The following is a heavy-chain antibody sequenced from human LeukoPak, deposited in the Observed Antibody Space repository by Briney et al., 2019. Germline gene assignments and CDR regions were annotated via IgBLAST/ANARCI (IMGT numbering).Heavy chain of an antibody. D-gene: IGHD3-10*01. CDR1: GFTFSSYA. CDR2: ISGSGGST. Sequence: GGSLRLSCAASGFTFSSYAMSWVRQAPGKGLEWVSGISGSGGSTYYADSVKGRFTISRDNSKNTLYLQMNSLRAEDTAVYYCAKLTSGSGSSALFDYWGQGTLVTVSS. V-gene: IGHV3-23*01. CDR3: AKLTSGSGSSALFDY. J-gene: IGHJ4*02.